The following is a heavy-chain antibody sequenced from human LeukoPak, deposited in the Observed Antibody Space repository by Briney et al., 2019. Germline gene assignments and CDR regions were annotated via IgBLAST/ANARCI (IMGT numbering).Heavy chain of an antibody. CDR2: ITSSGDDI. D-gene: IGHD5-12*01. J-gene: IGHJ4*02. Sequence: GGSLRFSCAASGFTFSDYYMSWIRQAPGKGLEWVAYITSSGDDIYYADSVKGRFTISRDNAKNALFLRMSSLRVEDTATYYCASDIVATSGDFWGQGTLVSVSS. CDR1: GFTFSDYY. V-gene: IGHV3-11*01. CDR3: ASDIVATSGDF.